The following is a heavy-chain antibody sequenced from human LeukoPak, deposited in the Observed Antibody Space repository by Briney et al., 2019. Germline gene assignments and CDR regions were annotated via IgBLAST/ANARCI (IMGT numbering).Heavy chain of an antibody. V-gene: IGHV3-7*01. D-gene: IGHD3-22*01. J-gene: IGHJ3*02. CDR2: IIQGGNER. CDR3: ARDTYYYDSSGYSDAFDI. CDR1: GFTFSDYW. Sequence: EGSLRLSCGASGFTFSDYWMSWVRQAPGKGLEWVATIIQGGNERYYVDSVKGRFTISRDNAKNSLYLQMNSLRAGDTAVYYCARDTYYYDSSGYSDAFDIWGQGTMVTVSS.